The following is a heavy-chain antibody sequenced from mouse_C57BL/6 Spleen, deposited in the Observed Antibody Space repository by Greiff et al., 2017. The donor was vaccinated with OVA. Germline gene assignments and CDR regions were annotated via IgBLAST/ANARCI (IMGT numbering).Heavy chain of an antibody. CDR1: GFSLTSYG. CDR3: AKRGIYDGYYYYAMDY. D-gene: IGHD2-3*01. Sequence: VQLQESGPGLVQPSQSLSITCTVSGFSLTSYGVHWVRQPPGKGLEWLGVIWSGGSTDYNAAFISRLSISKDNSKSQVFFKMNSLQADDTAIYYCAKRGIYDGYYYYAMDYWGQGTSVTVSS. J-gene: IGHJ4*01. V-gene: IGHV2-4*01. CDR2: IWSGGST.